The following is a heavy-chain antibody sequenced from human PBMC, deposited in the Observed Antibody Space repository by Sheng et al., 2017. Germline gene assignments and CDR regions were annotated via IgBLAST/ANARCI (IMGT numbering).Heavy chain of an antibody. Sequence: QVQLQESGPGLVKPSETLSLTCAVSGYSISSGYYWGWIRQPPGKGLEWIGSIYHSGSTYYNPSLKSRVTISVDTSKNQFSLKLSSVTAADTAVYYCASSGSPDAFDIWGQGTMVTVSS. CDR3: ASSGSPDAFDI. CDR2: IYHSGST. J-gene: IGHJ3*02. D-gene: IGHD3-22*01. V-gene: IGHV4-38-2*01. CDR1: GYSISSGYY.